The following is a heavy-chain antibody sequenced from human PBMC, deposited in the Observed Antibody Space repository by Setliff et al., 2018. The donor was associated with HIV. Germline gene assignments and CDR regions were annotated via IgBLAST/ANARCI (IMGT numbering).Heavy chain of an antibody. CDR2: ISPDGSNK. CDR1: GFTFSSAW. D-gene: IGHD1-1*01. CDR3: ARGRPTGYFDC. Sequence: GSLRLSCAASGFTFSSAWMGWVRQAPAKGLEWVANISPDGSNKYYADSVKGRFTISRDNAKNSLYLQMNSLRGEDTAVYYCARGRPTGYFDCWGQGTLVTVSS. V-gene: IGHV3-7*01. J-gene: IGHJ4*02.